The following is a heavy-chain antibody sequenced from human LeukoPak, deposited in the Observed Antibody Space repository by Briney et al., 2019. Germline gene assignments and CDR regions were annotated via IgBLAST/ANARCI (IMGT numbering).Heavy chain of an antibody. CDR1: GYTFTGYY. J-gene: IGHJ5*02. D-gene: IGHD3-22*01. CDR2: INPNSGGT. Sequence: GASVKVSCKASGYTFTGYYLHWVRQAPGQGLEWMGWINPNSGGTNYAQKFQGRVTMTRDTSISTAYMELSRLRYDDTAVYFCARDLARVFQYDSTYNWFDPWGQGTLVTVSS. CDR3: ARDLARVFQYDSTYNWFDP. V-gene: IGHV1-2*02.